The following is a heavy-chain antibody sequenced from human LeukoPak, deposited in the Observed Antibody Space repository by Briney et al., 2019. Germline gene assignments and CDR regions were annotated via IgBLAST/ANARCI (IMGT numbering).Heavy chain of an antibody. CDR1: GFTFSNYW. D-gene: IGHD6-13*01. J-gene: IGHJ4*02. CDR2: INSDGSSR. Sequence: GGSLRLSCAAFGFTFSNYWMHWVRQAPGKGLVWVSRINSDGSSRNYADSVKGRFTISRDNAKNTVHLQMNSLRAEDTAVYYCASASSHRIAAGGDYWGQGTLVTVSS. V-gene: IGHV3-74*01. CDR3: ASASSHRIAAGGDY.